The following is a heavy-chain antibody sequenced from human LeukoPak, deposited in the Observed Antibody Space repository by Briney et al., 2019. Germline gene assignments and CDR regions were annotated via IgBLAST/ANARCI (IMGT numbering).Heavy chain of an antibody. CDR3: ARAWSSTSCYGWFDP. J-gene: IGHJ5*02. CDR1: GYSISSGYY. Sequence: PSETLSLTCAVSGYSISSGYYWGWIRQPPGKGLEWIGSIYRSGSTYYNPSLKSRVTISVDTSKNQFSLKLSSVTAADTAVYYCARAWSSTSCYGWFDPWGQGTLVTVSS. D-gene: IGHD2-2*01. CDR2: IYRSGST. V-gene: IGHV4-38-2*01.